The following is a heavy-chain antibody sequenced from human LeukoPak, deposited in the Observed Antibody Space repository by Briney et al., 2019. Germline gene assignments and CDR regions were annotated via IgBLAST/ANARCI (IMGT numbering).Heavy chain of an antibody. J-gene: IGHJ4*02. CDR3: ARDVGIWTDDGDWPFGTGFDL. CDR1: GASVSSGTYY. D-gene: IGHD4-17*01. Sequence: TSETLSLTCTVSGASVSSGTYYWSWIRQSPGKGLEWIAYVYSSGTTSYNPSLRNRVTILLDTSKKQFSLKARSVTAADTAVYYCARDVGIWTDDGDWPFGTGFDLWGQGTPVTVSS. V-gene: IGHV4-61*01. CDR2: VYSSGTT.